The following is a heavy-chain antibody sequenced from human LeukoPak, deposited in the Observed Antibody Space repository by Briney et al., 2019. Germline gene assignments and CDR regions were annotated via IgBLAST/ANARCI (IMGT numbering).Heavy chain of an antibody. CDR2: IYYSGST. CDR1: GGSISSYY. D-gene: IGHD6-19*01. V-gene: IGHV4-59*01. Sequence: SETLSLTCTVSGGSISSYYWSWIRQPPGKGLEWIGYIYYSGSTNYNPSLKSRVTISVDTSKNQFSLKLSSVTAADTAVYYCAREAGVGYSSGWYDYWGQGTLVTVSS. CDR3: AREAGVGYSSGWYDY. J-gene: IGHJ4*02.